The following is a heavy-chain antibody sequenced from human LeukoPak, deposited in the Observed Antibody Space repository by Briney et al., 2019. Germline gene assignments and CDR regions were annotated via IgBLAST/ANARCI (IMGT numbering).Heavy chain of an antibody. CDR3: EIERYYYGMDV. V-gene: IGHV1-69*06. CDR1: GDTFSSYS. CDR2: IIPILGKT. Sequence: GSSVKVSCKVSGDTFSSYSISWVRQAPGKGLEWRGGIIPILGKTNYAQKFQGRVTTTADTSTRTAYRELSSQRSEDTSVYYCEIERYYYGMDVWGQGTTVTVSS. J-gene: IGHJ6*02.